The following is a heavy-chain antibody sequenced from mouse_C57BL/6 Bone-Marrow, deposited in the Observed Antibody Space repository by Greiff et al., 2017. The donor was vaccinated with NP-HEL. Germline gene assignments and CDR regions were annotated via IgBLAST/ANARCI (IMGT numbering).Heavy chain of an antibody. V-gene: IGHV1-22*01. CDR3: ARYDYDRTWFAY. J-gene: IGHJ3*01. CDR2: INPNNGGT. D-gene: IGHD2-4*01. CDR1: GYTFTDYN. Sequence: VQLQQSGPELVKPGASVKMSCKASGYTFTDYNMHWVKQSHGKSLEWIGYINPNNGGTSYNQKFKGKATLTVNKSSSTAYMELRSLTSEDSAVYYCARYDYDRTWFAYWGQGTLVTVSA.